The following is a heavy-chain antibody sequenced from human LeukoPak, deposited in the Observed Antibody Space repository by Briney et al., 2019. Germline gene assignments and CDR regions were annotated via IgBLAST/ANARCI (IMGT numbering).Heavy chain of an antibody. CDR1: GYTFTSYH. J-gene: IGHJ5*02. D-gene: IGHD2-8*02. Sequence: ASVKVSCKASGYTFTSYHIHWVRQAPGQGLEWMGIINPSAGSTDYAQKFQGRVTMTRDTSTTTVYMELTSLRSEDTAVYYCAREALLTLNWFDPWGQGILVTVSS. CDR3: AREALLTLNWFDP. V-gene: IGHV1-46*01. CDR2: INPSAGST.